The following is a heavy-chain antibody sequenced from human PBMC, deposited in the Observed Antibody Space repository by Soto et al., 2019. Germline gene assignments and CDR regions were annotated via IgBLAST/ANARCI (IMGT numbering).Heavy chain of an antibody. CDR3: ARESAALNWFDP. V-gene: IGHV3-48*02. Sequence: EVQLVESGGGLVQPGGSLRLSCAASGFTFSSYSMNWVRQDPGKGLEWVSYISSSSSTIYYADSVKGRFTISRDNAKNSLYLQMNSLREEDTAVYYCARESAALNWFDPWGQGTLVTVSS. J-gene: IGHJ5*02. CDR1: GFTFSSYS. CDR2: ISSSSSTI. D-gene: IGHD2-2*01.